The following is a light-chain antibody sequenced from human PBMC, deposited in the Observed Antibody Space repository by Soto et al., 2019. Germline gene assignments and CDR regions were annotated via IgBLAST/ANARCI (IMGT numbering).Light chain of an antibody. Sequence: DIQMTQSPSSLSASVGDSVTITCRTSQSISSYLNWYQQKPGKAPKLLIYASFSLQSGAPSRFSGSGSGPDFTLTISSLQPEDFATYYCQQSYTAPFTFGQGTKLEIK. CDR3: QQSYTAPFT. J-gene: IGKJ2*01. CDR2: ASF. CDR1: QSISSY. V-gene: IGKV1-39*01.